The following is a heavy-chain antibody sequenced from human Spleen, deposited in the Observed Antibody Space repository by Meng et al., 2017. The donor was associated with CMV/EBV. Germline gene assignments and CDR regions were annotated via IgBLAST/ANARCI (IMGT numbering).Heavy chain of an antibody. V-gene: IGHV3-23*03. CDR3: ARDGYSYGNYYYYGMDV. Sequence: GESLKISCAASGFTFSSYAMSWVRQAPGKGLEWVSVIYSGGSSTYYADSVKGRFTISRDNSKNTLYLQMNSLRAEDTAVYYCARDGYSYGNYYYYGMDVWGQGTTVTVSS. CDR1: GFTFSSYA. CDR2: IYSGGSST. D-gene: IGHD5-18*01. J-gene: IGHJ6*02.